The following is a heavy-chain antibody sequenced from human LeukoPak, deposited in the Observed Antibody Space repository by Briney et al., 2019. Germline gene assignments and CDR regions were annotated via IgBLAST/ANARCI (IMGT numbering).Heavy chain of an antibody. D-gene: IGHD3-10*01. CDR1: GYTFTSYD. CDR2: MNLNSGNT. CDR3: ARARRRAIDYYHYYYMDV. Sequence: ASVKVSCKASGYTFTSYDINWVRQATGQGLEWMGWMNLNSGNTGYAQKFQGRVTMTGNTSISTAYMELSSLRSEDTAVYYCARARRRAIDYYHYYYMDVWGKGTTATVSS. V-gene: IGHV1-8*01. J-gene: IGHJ6*03.